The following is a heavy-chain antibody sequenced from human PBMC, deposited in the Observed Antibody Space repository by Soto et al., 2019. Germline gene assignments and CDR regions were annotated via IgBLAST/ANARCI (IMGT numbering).Heavy chain of an antibody. CDR2: ISYDGGGT. D-gene: IGHD1-1*01. V-gene: IGHV3-64D*06. Sequence: SGGSLRLSCSTSGFTFSTLPMHWVRQAPGKGLKWVSAISYDGGGTYYADSVKGRFTMSRDNSKNTLYLQMNSLRGEDTAIYYCAKISTSTNQTDYWGQGTLVTVSS. CDR1: GFTFSTLP. CDR3: AKISTSTNQTDY. J-gene: IGHJ4*02.